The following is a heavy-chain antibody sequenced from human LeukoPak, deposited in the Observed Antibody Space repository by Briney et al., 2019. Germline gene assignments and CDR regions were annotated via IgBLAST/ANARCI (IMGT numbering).Heavy chain of an antibody. CDR1: GGSISSGDYY. J-gene: IGHJ6*02. CDR3: ARTDYGDYGKKYGMDV. D-gene: IGHD4-17*01. V-gene: IGHV4-30-4*01. Sequence: SHTLSLTCTVSGGSISSGDYYWSWIRQPPGKGLEWIGYIYYSGSTYYNPSLKSRVTVSVDTSKNQFSLKLSSVTAADTAVYYCARTDYGDYGKKYGMDVWGQGTTVTVSS. CDR2: IYYSGST.